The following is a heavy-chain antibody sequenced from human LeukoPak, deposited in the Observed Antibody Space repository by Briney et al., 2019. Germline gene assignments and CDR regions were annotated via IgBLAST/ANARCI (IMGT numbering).Heavy chain of an antibody. Sequence: ASVTVSCKVSGYTLTELSMHWVRQAPGKGLEWMGGFDPEDGETIYAQKFQGRVTMTEDTSTDTAYMELSSLRSEDTAVYYCATGPIVVVPAARYVHYYYYMDVWGKGTTVTVSS. V-gene: IGHV1-24*01. CDR1: GYTLTELS. J-gene: IGHJ6*03. D-gene: IGHD2-2*01. CDR2: FDPEDGET. CDR3: ATGPIVVVPAARYVHYYYYMDV.